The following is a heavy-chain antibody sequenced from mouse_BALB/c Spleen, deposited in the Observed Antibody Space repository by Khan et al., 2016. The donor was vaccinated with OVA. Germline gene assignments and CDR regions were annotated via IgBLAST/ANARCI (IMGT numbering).Heavy chain of an antibody. D-gene: IGHD1-1*01. J-gene: IGHJ3*01. Sequence: VQLKESGPELLKPGASVKMSCKASGYTFTSYVMHWVKQKPGQGLEWIGYIYPFNDDSKYSEKFKGKATLTSDTSSNTAYMKLSSLTSEDSAVYSCSTQGSTYTWFAYWGQGTLVTVSA. CDR3: STQGSTYTWFAY. CDR2: IYPFNDDS. V-gene: IGHV1S136*01. CDR1: GYTFTSYV.